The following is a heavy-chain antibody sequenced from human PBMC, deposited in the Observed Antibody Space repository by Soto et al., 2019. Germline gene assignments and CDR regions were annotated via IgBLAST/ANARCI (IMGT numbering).Heavy chain of an antibody. D-gene: IGHD1-26*01. Sequence: SETLSLTCTVSGGSISSGDYYWSWIRQPPGKGLEWIGFIYYSGSAYYNPSLRSRLTISIDTSKNQFSLKLNSVTAADTAIYYCARSSGSYYGYWGQGTLVTVSS. CDR2: IYYSGSA. V-gene: IGHV4-30-4*08. J-gene: IGHJ4*02. CDR1: GGSISSGDYY. CDR3: ARSSGSYYGY.